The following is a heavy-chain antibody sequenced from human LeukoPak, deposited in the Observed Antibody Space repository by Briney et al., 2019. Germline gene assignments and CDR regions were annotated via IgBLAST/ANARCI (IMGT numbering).Heavy chain of an antibody. J-gene: IGHJ3*02. CDR1: GFTFSIYG. D-gene: IGHD2-15*01. Sequence: PGRSLRLSCVVSGFTFSIYGMHWVRQAPGKGLEWVSSISSSTTTVYYADSVRGRFTISRDNAKNSLYLQMNSLRDEDTAVYYCARDAAFSAFNMWGQGTMVTVSS. V-gene: IGHV3-48*02. CDR2: ISSSTTTV. CDR3: ARDAAFSAFNM.